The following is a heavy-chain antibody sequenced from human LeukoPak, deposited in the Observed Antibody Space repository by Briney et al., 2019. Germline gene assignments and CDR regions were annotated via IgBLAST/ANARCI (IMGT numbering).Heavy chain of an antibody. J-gene: IGHJ4*02. CDR1: GFSFTDYP. CDR3: ARLEGYRDYGKIDY. CDR2: ISGSSSYI. Sequence: GGSLRLSCATSGFSFTDYPMNWVRQAPGKGLEWVSSISGSSSYIYYADSVKGRFTISRDNAKNSLYLQMNSLRAGDTAVYYCARLEGYRDYGKIDYWGQGTLVTVSS. V-gene: IGHV3-21*01. D-gene: IGHD4-17*01.